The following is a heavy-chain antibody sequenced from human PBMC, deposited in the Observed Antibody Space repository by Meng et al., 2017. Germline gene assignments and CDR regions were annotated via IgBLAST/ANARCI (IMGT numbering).Heavy chain of an antibody. V-gene: IGHV3-69-1*01. CDR2: ITNTNYK. D-gene: IGHD6-19*01. J-gene: IGHJ4*02. Sequence: PQTPGKGLEWVSSITNTNYKYYADSLKGRFTISRDNAKTSLYLQMNSLGAEDTAVYYCARARSGWYGDSWGQGTLVTVSS. CDR3: ARARSGWYGDS.